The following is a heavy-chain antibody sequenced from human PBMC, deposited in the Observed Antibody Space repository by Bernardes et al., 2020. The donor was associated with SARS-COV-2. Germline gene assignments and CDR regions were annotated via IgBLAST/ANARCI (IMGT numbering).Heavy chain of an antibody. D-gene: IGHD5-12*01. J-gene: IGHJ4*02. Sequence: GWSLRLSCAASGFTFRSYGMHWVRQAPGKGLEWVAVISYDGSNKYYADSVKGRFTISRDNSKNTLYLQMNSLRAEDTAVYYCAKSWDIVATIPDYWGQGTLVTVSS. CDR2: ISYDGSNK. CDR3: AKSWDIVATIPDY. CDR1: GFTFRSYG. V-gene: IGHV3-30*18.